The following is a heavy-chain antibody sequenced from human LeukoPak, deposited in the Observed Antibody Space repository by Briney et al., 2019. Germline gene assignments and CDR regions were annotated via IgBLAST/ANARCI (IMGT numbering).Heavy chain of an antibody. CDR1: GYTLAHFG. CDR3: ARSCNGNCNKESTADD. J-gene: IGHJ4*02. CDR2: ISAYNGNR. V-gene: IGHV1-18*01. D-gene: IGHD2/OR15-2a*01. Sequence: ASVKVSCKASGYTLAHFGINWVRQAPGQGLEWVGWISAYNGNRNYAQKFQGRVAVPTDTSTNTAYMELTSLRSDDTAVYYCARSCNGNCNKESTADDWGQGTLVTVS.